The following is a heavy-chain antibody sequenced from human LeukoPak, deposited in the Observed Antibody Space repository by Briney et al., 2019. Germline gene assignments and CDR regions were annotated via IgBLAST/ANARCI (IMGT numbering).Heavy chain of an antibody. CDR2: INHSGST. J-gene: IGHJ5*02. Sequence: SETLSLTCAVYGGSFSGYYWGWIRQPPGKGLEWIGEINHSGSTNYNPSLKSRVTISVDTSKNQFSLKLSSVTAADTAVYYCARGSGSPNWFDPWGQGTLVTVSS. V-gene: IGHV4-34*01. CDR3: ARGSGSPNWFDP. D-gene: IGHD3-10*01. CDR1: GGSFSGYY.